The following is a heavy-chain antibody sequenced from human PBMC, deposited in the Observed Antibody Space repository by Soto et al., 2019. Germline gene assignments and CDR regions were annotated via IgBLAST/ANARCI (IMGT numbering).Heavy chain of an antibody. Sequence: QVQLQESGPGLVKPSQTLSLTCTVSGGSISSGGYYWSWIRQHPGKGLEWIGYIYYSGSTYYNPSLKSRVTISVDTSKNQFSPKLSSVTAADTAVYYCASGRAGYTAVAYYFDYWGQGTLVTVSS. D-gene: IGHD6-19*01. CDR3: ASGRAGYTAVAYYFDY. CDR2: IYYSGST. CDR1: GGSISSGGYY. J-gene: IGHJ4*02. V-gene: IGHV4-31*03.